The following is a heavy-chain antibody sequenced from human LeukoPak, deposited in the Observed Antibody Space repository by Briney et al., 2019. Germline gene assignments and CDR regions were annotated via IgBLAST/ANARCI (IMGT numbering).Heavy chain of an antibody. Sequence: GGSLRLSCAASGFTFSNAWMNWVRQAPGNVLEWVGRIKSKTDGRTTDYAAPVKGRFTISRDDSKDTLYLQMNSLKTEDTAVYYCTTVQWPNWGQGTLVTVSS. CDR3: TTVQWPN. D-gene: IGHD6-19*01. CDR1: GFTFSNAW. CDR2: IKSKTDGRTT. J-gene: IGHJ4*02. V-gene: IGHV3-15*01.